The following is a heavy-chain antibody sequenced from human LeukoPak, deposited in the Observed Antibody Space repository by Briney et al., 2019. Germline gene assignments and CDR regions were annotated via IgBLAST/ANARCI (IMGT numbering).Heavy chain of an antibody. CDR3: ARESGDLTPKRFDP. CDR2: VSAYNGNT. J-gene: IGHJ5*02. V-gene: IGHV1-18*01. CDR1: GYTFTSYG. D-gene: IGHD3-10*01. Sequence: ASVKVSCKASGYTFTSYGFSWVRQAPGQGLEWMGWVSAYNGNTNYAQKVQGRVTMTTDTSTSTAYMELRSLRSDDTAVYYCARESGDLTPKRFDPWGQGTLVTVSS.